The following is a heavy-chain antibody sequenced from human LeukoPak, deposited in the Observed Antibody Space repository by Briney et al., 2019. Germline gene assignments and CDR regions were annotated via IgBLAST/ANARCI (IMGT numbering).Heavy chain of an antibody. CDR1: GGSISSSSYY. Sequence: SETLSLTCTVSGGSISSSSYYWGWIRQPPGKGLEWIGSIYYSGSTYYNPSLKSRVTISVETPKNQFSLKLSSVTAADTAVYYCARDGYDSSGYSGYWGQGTLVPVSS. D-gene: IGHD3-22*01. J-gene: IGHJ4*02. CDR2: IYYSGST. CDR3: ARDGYDSSGYSGY. V-gene: IGHV4-39*07.